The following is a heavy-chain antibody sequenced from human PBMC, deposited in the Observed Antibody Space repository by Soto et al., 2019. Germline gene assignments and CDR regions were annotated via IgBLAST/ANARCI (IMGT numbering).Heavy chain of an antibody. J-gene: IGHJ5*01. V-gene: IGHV1-69*13. CDR3: ARGGFRFLAATWFDS. Sequence: VKVSCKASGSTFTDYAFNWVRQAPGQGLEWMGGIIHFFGTTNFAQKFQGRVTITADASTSTAYMELSSLRFEDTAVYYCARGGFRFLAATWFDSWGQGTPVTVSS. CDR2: IIHFFGTT. D-gene: IGHD3-3*01. CDR1: GSTFTDYA.